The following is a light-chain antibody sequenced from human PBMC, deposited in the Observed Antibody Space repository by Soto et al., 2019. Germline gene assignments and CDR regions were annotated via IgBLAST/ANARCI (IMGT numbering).Light chain of an antibody. CDR1: RDINKW. V-gene: IGKV1-12*01. J-gene: IGKJ3*01. CDR3: QQAHSFPLT. CDR2: SAS. Sequence: DIQMTQSPSSVSASVGDRVTITCRASRDINKWLAWHQQKPGKAPNLLIFSASSLQSGVPSRFSGSGSGTDFTLTIPNLQPEDVAIYYCQQAHSFPLTFGPGTKVDLK.